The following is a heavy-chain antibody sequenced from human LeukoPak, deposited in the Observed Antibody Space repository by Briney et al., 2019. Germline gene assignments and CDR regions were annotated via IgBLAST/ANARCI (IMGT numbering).Heavy chain of an antibody. D-gene: IGHD3-10*01. Sequence: SETLSLTCTVSGGSISSYYWSWIRQPPGKGLEWIGYIYYSGSTHYNPSLKSRVSISLDTSKNQFSLKLSSVTAADTAVYYCARDGGASRMDVWGQGTTVTVSS. CDR2: IYYSGST. J-gene: IGHJ6*02. CDR1: GGSISSYY. V-gene: IGHV4-59*01. CDR3: ARDGGASRMDV.